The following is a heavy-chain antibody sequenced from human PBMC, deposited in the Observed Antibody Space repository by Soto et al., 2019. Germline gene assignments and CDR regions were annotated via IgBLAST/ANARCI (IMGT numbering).Heavy chain of an antibody. CDR1: GFSVSKAW. Sequence: EVQLVDSGGGLVKPGGSLRLSCEASGFSVSKAWMNWVRQAPGKGLEWVGRIKTRDEGETTNYAAPVKGRFTISRDDSKNTLVLQMNSLKTGDTAVYYCTTGSVEGFWGQGTTVTVSS. J-gene: IGHJ6*02. D-gene: IGHD2-15*01. CDR3: TTGSVEGF. V-gene: IGHV3-15*07. CDR2: IKTRDEGETT.